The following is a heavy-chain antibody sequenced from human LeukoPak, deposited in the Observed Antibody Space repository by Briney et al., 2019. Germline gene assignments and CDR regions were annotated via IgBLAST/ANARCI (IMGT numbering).Heavy chain of an antibody. J-gene: IGHJ4*02. Sequence: GGSLRLSCAASGFTVSSNDMSWVRQAPGKGLEWVSLIYSGRSTYYADSVKGRFIISRDNSKNTLYLQMNSLRAEDTAVYYCARAQDYYDSSGYSFDYWGQGTLVTVSS. CDR3: ARAQDYYDSSGYSFDY. CDR1: GFTVSSND. V-gene: IGHV3-66*01. CDR2: IYSGRST. D-gene: IGHD3-22*01.